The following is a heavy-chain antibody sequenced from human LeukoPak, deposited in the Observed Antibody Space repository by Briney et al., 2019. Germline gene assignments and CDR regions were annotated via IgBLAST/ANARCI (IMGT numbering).Heavy chain of an antibody. V-gene: IGHV1-2*02. CDR1: GYTFIGYY. D-gene: IGHD1-14*01. J-gene: IGHJ3*02. CDR3: ARSPEI. Sequence: ASVKVSCRASGYTFIGYYLHWVRQAPGQGLEWMGWINPNSGASNYVQNFQGRVTMTRDTSISTAYMELRSLRSDDTAVYYCARSPEIWGQGTMVTVSS. CDR2: INPNSGAS.